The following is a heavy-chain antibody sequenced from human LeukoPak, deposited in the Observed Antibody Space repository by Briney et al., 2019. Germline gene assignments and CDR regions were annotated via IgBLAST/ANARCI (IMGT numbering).Heavy chain of an antibody. D-gene: IGHD3-10*01. CDR1: GFTFSSYW. CDR2: VNVDETTT. J-gene: IGHJ4*02. Sequence: PGGSLRLSCAGSGFTFSSYWFHWVRQTPGKGLVWVSRVNVDETTTNYADSVKGRFTISRDNAKNTVFLQMNSLTVEDTAVYYCARAGGYRFDYWGQGTLVTVSP. CDR3: ARAGGYRFDY. V-gene: IGHV3-74*01.